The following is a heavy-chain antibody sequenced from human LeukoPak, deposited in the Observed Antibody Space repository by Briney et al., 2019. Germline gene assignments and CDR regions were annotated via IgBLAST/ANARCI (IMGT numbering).Heavy chain of an antibody. Sequence: KPSETLFLTCAVSGVSFSGSYWSWIRQPPGKGPEWVGEISHSGRTSYNPSLKSRVTISLDTSKNQYSLRLTFVTAADTAVYYCTKTSPGVPLDFWGQGTLVTVSS. V-gene: IGHV4-34*01. CDR3: TKTSPGVPLDF. D-gene: IGHD7-27*01. CDR2: ISHSGRT. CDR1: GVSFSGSY. J-gene: IGHJ4*02.